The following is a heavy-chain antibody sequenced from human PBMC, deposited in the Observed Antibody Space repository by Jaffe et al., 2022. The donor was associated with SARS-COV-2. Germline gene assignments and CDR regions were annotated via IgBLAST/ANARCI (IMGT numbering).Heavy chain of an antibody. CDR1: GDSISSYY. CDR3: GRSPSSRGYYVDY. J-gene: IGHJ4*02. Sequence: QVQLQESGPGLVKPSETLSLTCTVSGDSISSYYWSWIRQPPGKGLEWIGYIYDSGSTNYNPSLKSRATISGDTSKNQFSLKLSSLTAADTAVYYCGRSPSSRGYYVDYWGQGTLVTVSS. V-gene: IGHV4-59*01. CDR2: IYDSGST. D-gene: IGHD3-22*01.